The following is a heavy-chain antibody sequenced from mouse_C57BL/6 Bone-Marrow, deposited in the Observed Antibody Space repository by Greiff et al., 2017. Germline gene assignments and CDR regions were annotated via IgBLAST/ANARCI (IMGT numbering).Heavy chain of an antibody. V-gene: IGHV5-12*01. Sequence: EVHLVESGGGLVQPGGSLKLSCAASGFTFSDYYMYWVRQTPEKRLEWVAYISNGGGSTYYPDTVKGRFTISRDNAKNTLYLQMSRLKSEDTAMYYCAREGAGIAYWGQGTLVTVSA. D-gene: IGHD3-3*01. CDR2: ISNGGGST. CDR3: AREGAGIAY. CDR1: GFTFSDYY. J-gene: IGHJ3*01.